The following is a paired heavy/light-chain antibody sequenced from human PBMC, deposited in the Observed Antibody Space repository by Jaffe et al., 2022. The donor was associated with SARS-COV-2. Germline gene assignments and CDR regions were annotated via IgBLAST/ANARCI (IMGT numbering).Heavy chain of an antibody. D-gene: IGHD3-22*01. Sequence: QLQLQESGPGLVKPSETLSLTCTVSGDSITTSSFYWSWIRQTPGKGPEWVASIYYSGRTFYNPSLKSRATIWIDTSRRQFSLKLSSMTAADTAVYYCARQSNYYDDRGRTSDGGASYWGQGTLVTVSS. CDR2: IYYSGRT. CDR1: GDSITTSSFY. CDR3: ARQSNYYDDRGRTSDGGASY. V-gene: IGHV4-39*01. J-gene: IGHJ4*02.
Light chain of an antibody. CDR3: MQALQTFT. CDR1: QSLLHSNGYNY. V-gene: IGKV2-28*01. J-gene: IGKJ4*01. Sequence: DIVMTQSPLSLTVTPGEPASISCRSSQSLLHSNGYNYLDWYLQKPGQSPQLLIYLGSNRASGVPDRFSGSGSGTDFTLKISRVEAEDVGVYYCMQALQTFTFGGGTKVEIK. CDR2: LGS.